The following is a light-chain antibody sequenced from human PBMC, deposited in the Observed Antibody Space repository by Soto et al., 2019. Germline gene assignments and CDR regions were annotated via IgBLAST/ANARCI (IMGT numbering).Light chain of an antibody. CDR1: QSVSSY. CDR2: DAS. V-gene: IGKV3-11*01. CDR3: QQRSNWPIT. Sequence: EIVLTQSPATLSLSPGERATLSCRASQSVSSYLAWYQQKPGQAPRLLSFDASNRATGLPARFSCSGSGTDFTLTISSLVTADFAVYYCQQRSNWPITFGQGTRLEIK. J-gene: IGKJ5*01.